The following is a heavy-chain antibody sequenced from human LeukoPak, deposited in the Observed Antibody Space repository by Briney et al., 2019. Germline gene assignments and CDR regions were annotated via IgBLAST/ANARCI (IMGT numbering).Heavy chain of an antibody. D-gene: IGHD3-10*01. Sequence: PGGSLRLSCAASGFTFSSYAMSWVRQAPGKGLEWVSAISGSGGSTYYADSVKGRSTISRDNSKNTLYLQMNSLRAEDTAVYYCAKGELLWFGELLFPYFDYWAQGTLVTVSS. J-gene: IGHJ4*02. V-gene: IGHV3-23*01. CDR3: AKGELLWFGELLFPYFDY. CDR2: ISGSGGST. CDR1: GFTFSSYA.